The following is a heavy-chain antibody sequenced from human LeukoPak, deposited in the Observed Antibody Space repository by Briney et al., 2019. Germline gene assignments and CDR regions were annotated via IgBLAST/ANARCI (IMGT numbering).Heavy chain of an antibody. CDR2: ISSSGGST. J-gene: IGHJ4*02. D-gene: IGHD6-13*01. CDR1: GFTFSSHA. Sequence: PGGSLRLSCAASGFTFSSHAMSWVRQAPGKGLEWVSAISSSGGSTYYADSVKGRFTISRDNSKNTLYLQMNSLRAEDTAVYYCAKYPSMRSSSWFDYWGQGTLVTVSS. V-gene: IGHV3-23*01. CDR3: AKYPSMRSSSWFDY.